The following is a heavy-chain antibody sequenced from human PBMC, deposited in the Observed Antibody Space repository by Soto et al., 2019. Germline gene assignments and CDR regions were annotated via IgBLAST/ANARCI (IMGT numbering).Heavy chain of an antibody. CDR2: ISGSGGST. J-gene: IGHJ4*02. CDR3: AKGGAYYDFWSGYYGDY. D-gene: IGHD3-3*01. CDR1: GFTFSSYA. V-gene: IGHV3-23*01. Sequence: EVQLLESGGGLVQPGGSLRLSCAASGFTFSSYAMSWVRQAPGKGLEWVSAISGSGGSTYYADSVKGRFTISRDNSKHTLYLQMNSLRAEDTAVYYCAKGGAYYDFWSGYYGDYWGQGTLVTVSS.